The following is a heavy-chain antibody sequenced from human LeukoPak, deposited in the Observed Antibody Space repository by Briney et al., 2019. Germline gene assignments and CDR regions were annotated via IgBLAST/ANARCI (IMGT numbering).Heavy chain of an antibody. Sequence: GGSLRLSCAASGFTFTNYAMSWVRQAPGKGLEWVSAISGSGGSTYYADAVKGRFTISRDNSKNTLYLQMNSLRAEDTAVYYCAKDRGCSGGSCSESYNWFDPWGQGTLVTVSS. V-gene: IGHV3-23*01. CDR3: AKDRGCSGGSCSESYNWFDP. CDR1: GFTFTNYA. D-gene: IGHD2-15*01. J-gene: IGHJ5*02. CDR2: ISGSGGST.